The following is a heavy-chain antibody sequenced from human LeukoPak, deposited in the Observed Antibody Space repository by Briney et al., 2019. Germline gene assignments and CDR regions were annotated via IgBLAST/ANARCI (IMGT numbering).Heavy chain of an antibody. CDR3: AKSLTYYDIFFDY. CDR2: INPSGGST. Sequence: GAPVKVSCKASGYTFTSYYLHWVRQAPGQGLEWMGIINPSGGSTTYAQNFQGRVTMTRDTSTSTVYMELSSLRSEDTAVYYCAKSLTYYDIFFDYWGQGTLVTVSS. V-gene: IGHV1-46*01. CDR1: GYTFTSYY. D-gene: IGHD3-9*01. J-gene: IGHJ4*02.